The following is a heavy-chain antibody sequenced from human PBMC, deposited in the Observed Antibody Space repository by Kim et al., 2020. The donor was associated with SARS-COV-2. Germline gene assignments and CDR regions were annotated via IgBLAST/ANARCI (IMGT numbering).Heavy chain of an antibody. CDR2: FDPEDGET. CDR3: AKYYYDSSGYYPVGFDY. V-gene: IGHV1-24*01. D-gene: IGHD3-22*01. Sequence: ASVKVSCKVSGYTLTELSMHWVRQAPGKGLEWMGGFDPEDGETIYAQKFQGRVTMTEDTSTDTAYMELSSLRSEDTAVYYCAKYYYDSSGYYPVGFDYWGQGTLVTVSS. CDR1: GYTLTELS. J-gene: IGHJ4*02.